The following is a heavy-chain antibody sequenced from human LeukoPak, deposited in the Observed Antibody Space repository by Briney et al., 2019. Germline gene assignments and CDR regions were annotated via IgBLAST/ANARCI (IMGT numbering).Heavy chain of an antibody. D-gene: IGHD3-3*01. CDR1: GFTFSNYW. V-gene: IGHV3-7*01. J-gene: IGHJ4*02. CDR2: IKQDGSEK. Sequence: GGSLRLSCAASGFTFSNYWMSWVRQAPGKGLEWVANIKQDGSEKYYVDSVKGRFTISRDNAKNSLYVQMNSLRAEDTAVYYCAREVEWYDYWGQGTLVTVSS. CDR3: AREVEWYDY.